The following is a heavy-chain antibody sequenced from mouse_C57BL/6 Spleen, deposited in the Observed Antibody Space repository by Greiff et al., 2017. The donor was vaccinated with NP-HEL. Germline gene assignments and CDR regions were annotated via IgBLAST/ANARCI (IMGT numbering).Heavy chain of an antibody. D-gene: IGHD1-1*01. V-gene: IGHV5-17*01. CDR2: ISSGSSTI. J-gene: IGHJ4*01. CDR1: GFTFSDYG. Sequence: EVKLMESGGGLVKPGGSLKLSCAASGFTFSDYGMHWVRQAPEKGLEWVAYISSGSSTIYYADTVKGRFTISRDNAKNTLFLQMTSLRSEDTAMYYCATFIYYYGIRPDYYAMDYWGQGTSVTVSS. CDR3: ATFIYYYGIRPDYYAMDY.